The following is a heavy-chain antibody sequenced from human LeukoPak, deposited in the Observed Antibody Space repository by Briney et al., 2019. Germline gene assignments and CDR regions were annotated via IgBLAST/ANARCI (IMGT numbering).Heavy chain of an antibody. Sequence: QTGGSLRLSCAASGFTFSNCGIHWVRQAPGKGLEWVPVISYDGNNKYYADSVKGRFTISRDNSKNTLFLQMNSLRAGDTAVYYCAKGVDYCSGGSCPADYWGPGTLVTVSS. CDR2: ISYDGNNK. D-gene: IGHD2-15*01. CDR1: GFTFSNCG. V-gene: IGHV3-30*18. CDR3: AKGVDYCSGGSCPADY. J-gene: IGHJ4*02.